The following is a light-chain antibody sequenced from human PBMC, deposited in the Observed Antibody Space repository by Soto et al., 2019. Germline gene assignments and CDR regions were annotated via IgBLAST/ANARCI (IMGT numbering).Light chain of an antibody. CDR3: QQYGSPGT. V-gene: IGKV3-20*01. CDR2: DAS. J-gene: IGKJ1*01. Sequence: VLTQSPGTLSLSPGEGATLSCRASQRVASDLAWYLQQPGQPPRLLISDASNRATGIPARFSGRGSGTDFPLTISRQEPEDFADYCCQQYGSPGTFGQGTKVDNK. CDR1: QRVASD.